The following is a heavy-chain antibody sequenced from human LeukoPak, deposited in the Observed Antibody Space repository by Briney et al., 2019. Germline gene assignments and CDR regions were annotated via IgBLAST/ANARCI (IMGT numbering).Heavy chain of an antibody. Sequence: PGGSLRLSCAASGFTFSSYGMHWVRQAPGKGLEWVAVISYDGSNKYYADSVKGRFTISRDNSKNTLYLQMNSLRAEDTAVYYCAKDRAGDGYNWVDYWGQGTLVTVSS. V-gene: IGHV3-30*18. D-gene: IGHD5-24*01. CDR3: AKDRAGDGYNWVDY. J-gene: IGHJ4*02. CDR1: GFTFSSYG. CDR2: ISYDGSNK.